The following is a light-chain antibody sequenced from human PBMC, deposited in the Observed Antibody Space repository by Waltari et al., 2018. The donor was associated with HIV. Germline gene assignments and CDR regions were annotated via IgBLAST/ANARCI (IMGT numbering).Light chain of an antibody. J-gene: IGLJ2*01. V-gene: IGLV2-14*01. Sequence: QAPLTQPASVSGSPGQSITISCTAPTTHVGASTYVSWYQQRPGKGPTLIIYEVTNRPSGVSDRFSGSKSGNTASLTISGLQTEDEADYYCSSYVSTSSLGLFGGGTKLTVL. CDR3: SSYVSTSSLGL. CDR2: EVT. CDR1: TTHVGASTY.